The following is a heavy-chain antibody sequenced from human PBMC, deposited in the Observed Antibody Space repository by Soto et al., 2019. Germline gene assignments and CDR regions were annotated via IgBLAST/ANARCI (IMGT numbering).Heavy chain of an antibody. D-gene: IGHD3-16*01. Sequence: QVQLQESGPGLVKPSQTLSLTCTVSGGSISSGGYYWSWIRQHPGKGLEWIGYIYYSGSTYYNPSLKRRVTISVDTSKNQFSLKLSSVTAADTAVYYCARDAVLGGDRPWWYWGQGTLVTVSS. CDR2: IYYSGST. J-gene: IGHJ4*02. CDR3: ARDAVLGGDRPWWY. V-gene: IGHV4-31*03. CDR1: GGSISSGGYY.